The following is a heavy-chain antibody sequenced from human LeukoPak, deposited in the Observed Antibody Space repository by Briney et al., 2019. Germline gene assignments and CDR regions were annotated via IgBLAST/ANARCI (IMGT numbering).Heavy chain of an antibody. J-gene: IGHJ4*02. D-gene: IGHD4-23*01. Sequence: SVKVSCKASGGTFISYTISWVRQAPGQGLEGMGRIIPILGIANYAQKFQGRVTITADTSTSTAYMELRSLRSDDTAAYYCALDPRLRWYDFDYWGQGTLVTVSS. CDR3: ALDPRLRWYDFDY. CDR2: IIPILGIA. CDR1: GGTFISYT. V-gene: IGHV1-69*02.